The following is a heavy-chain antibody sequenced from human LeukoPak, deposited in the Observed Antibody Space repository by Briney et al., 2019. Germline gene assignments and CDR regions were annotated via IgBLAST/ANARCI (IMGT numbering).Heavy chain of an antibody. D-gene: IGHD3-22*01. Sequence: SETLSLTCTVSGGSLSSGDYYWSWVRQPPGKGLELIGYIYYSGSTYYNPSLKSRVTISVDTSKNQFSLKLSSVTAADTAVYYCARDYYDSSGYARGAFDIWGQGTMVTVSS. CDR1: GGSLSSGDYY. J-gene: IGHJ3*02. CDR3: ARDYYDSSGYARGAFDI. V-gene: IGHV4-30-4*01. CDR2: IYYSGST.